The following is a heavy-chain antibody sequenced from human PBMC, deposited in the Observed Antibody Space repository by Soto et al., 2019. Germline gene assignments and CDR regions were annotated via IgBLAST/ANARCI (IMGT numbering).Heavy chain of an antibody. J-gene: IGHJ6*03. V-gene: IGHV4-59*08. D-gene: IGHD3-3*01. CDR1: GASITPYY. CDR3: ARFFLEWSPDNYRFYYMDV. Sequence: SETLSLTCTVSGASITPYYWAWIRQPPGKGLEWIGFMYYSGSTNYNPSLKSRTTISSDASKNQFSLNLKSVTAADTAVYYRARFFLEWSPDNYRFYYMDVWGVGTTVTVSS. CDR2: MYYSGST.